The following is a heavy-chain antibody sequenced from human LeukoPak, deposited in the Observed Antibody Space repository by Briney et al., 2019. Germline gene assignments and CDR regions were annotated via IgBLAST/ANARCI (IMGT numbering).Heavy chain of an antibody. CDR1: GFTFSSYA. J-gene: IGHJ4*02. D-gene: IGHD3-16*01. Sequence: SGGSLRLSCAASGFTFSSYAMSWVCHAPRKGLEWVSGISGSGDSTYYADSVKGRFTISRDNSKNTLYLQMNSLRAEDTAVYYCAKREGGVKGYFDYWGQGTLVTVSS. CDR3: AKREGGVKGYFDY. CDR2: ISGSGDST. V-gene: IGHV3-23*01.